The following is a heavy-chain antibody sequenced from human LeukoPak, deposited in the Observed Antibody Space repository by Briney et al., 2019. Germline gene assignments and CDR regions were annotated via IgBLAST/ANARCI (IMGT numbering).Heavy chain of an antibody. D-gene: IGHD1-14*01. J-gene: IGHJ4*02. Sequence: ASVKVSCKTSGYSFTDYYMHWVRQAPGQGLEWMGWINPNSGGTSSAQKFQGRVTMTRDTSITTVYMEVNWLTSDDTAMYYCARANRFQGGPSLTGRWGQGTMVTSPS. V-gene: IGHV1-2*02. CDR2: INPNSGGT. CDR1: GYSFTDYY. CDR3: ARANRFQGGPSLTGR.